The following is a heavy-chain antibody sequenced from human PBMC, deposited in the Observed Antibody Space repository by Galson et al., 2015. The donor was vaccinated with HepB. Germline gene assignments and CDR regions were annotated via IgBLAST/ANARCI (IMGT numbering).Heavy chain of an antibody. D-gene: IGHD3-10*01. Sequence: SETLSLTCAVSGGSISSSNWWSWVRQPPGKGLEWIGEIYHSGSTNYNPSLKSRVTISVDKSKNQFSLKLSSVTAADTAVYYCARLFVGLPGIDLIQDYWGQGTLVTVSS. CDR1: GGSISSSNW. CDR3: ARLFVGLPGIDLIQDY. V-gene: IGHV4-4*02. CDR2: IYHSGST. J-gene: IGHJ4*02.